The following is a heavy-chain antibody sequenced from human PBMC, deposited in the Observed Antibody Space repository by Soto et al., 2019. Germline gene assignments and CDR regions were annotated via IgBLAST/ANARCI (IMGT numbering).Heavy chain of an antibody. V-gene: IGHV3-9*01. CDR3: AKDSSASLLHLYY. D-gene: IGHD2-2*01. CDR1: GFTFDDYA. J-gene: IGHJ4*02. CDR2: ISWNSGSI. Sequence: EVQLVESGGGLVQPGRSLRLSCAASGFTFDDYAMHWVRQAPGKGLEWVSGISWNSGSIAYADSVKGRFTISRDNAKNSLYLQVNSLRDEDTALYYCAKDSSASLLHLYYWGRGTLVKVAS.